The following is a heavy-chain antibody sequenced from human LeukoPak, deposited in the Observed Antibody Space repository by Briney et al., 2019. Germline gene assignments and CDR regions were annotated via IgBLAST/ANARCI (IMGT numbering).Heavy chain of an antibody. D-gene: IGHD6-13*01. Sequence: PGGSLRLSCAASGLTFSSYSMNWVRQAPGKGLEWVSSISSSSSYIYYADSAKGRFTISRDNAKNSLYLQMNSLRAEDTAVYYCARNLIAAALIWGQGTLVTVSS. CDR2: ISSSSSYI. CDR1: GLTFSSYS. J-gene: IGHJ4*02. CDR3: ARNLIAAALI. V-gene: IGHV3-21*01.